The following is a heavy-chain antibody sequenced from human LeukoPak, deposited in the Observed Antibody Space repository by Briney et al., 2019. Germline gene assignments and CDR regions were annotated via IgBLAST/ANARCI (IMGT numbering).Heavy chain of an antibody. J-gene: IGHJ3*02. CDR2: FDPEDGET. CDR1: GYTLTELS. Sequence: ASVKVSCKVSGYTLTELSMHWVRQAPGKGLEWMGGFDPEDGETIYAQKFQGRVTMTEDTSTDTAYMELSSLRSEDTAVYYCATDPVSNHDYGDTHAFDIWGQGTTVTVSS. V-gene: IGHV1-24*01. D-gene: IGHD4-17*01. CDR3: ATDPVSNHDYGDTHAFDI.